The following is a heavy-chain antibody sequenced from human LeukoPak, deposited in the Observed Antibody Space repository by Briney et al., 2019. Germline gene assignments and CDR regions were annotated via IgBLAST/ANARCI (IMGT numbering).Heavy chain of an antibody. D-gene: IGHD3-22*01. CDR3: ARADYDSSGHYYFDY. J-gene: IGHJ4*02. CDR1: GATFSSYA. CDR2: IIPIFGAA. Sequence: SVKVSCKASGATFSSYAISWVRQAPGQGLEWKGGIIPIFGAANYAQKFQGRVTITADESTSTAYMELSSLRSEDTAVYYCARADYDSSGHYYFDYWGQGTLVTVSS. V-gene: IGHV1-69*13.